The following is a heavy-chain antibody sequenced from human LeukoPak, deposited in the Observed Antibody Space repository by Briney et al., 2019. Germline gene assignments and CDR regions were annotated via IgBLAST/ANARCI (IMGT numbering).Heavy chain of an antibody. V-gene: IGHV3-30*18. CDR2: ISYDGSNK. J-gene: IGHJ6*02. Sequence: GRSLRLSCAASGFTFSSYGMHWVRQAPGKGLEWVAVISYDGSNKYYADSVKDRFTISRDNSKNTLYLQMNSLRAEDTAVYYCAKAGPGIAVAGTLYYYGMDVWGQGTTVTVSS. CDR3: AKAGPGIAVAGTLYYYGMDV. D-gene: IGHD6-19*01. CDR1: GFTFSSYG.